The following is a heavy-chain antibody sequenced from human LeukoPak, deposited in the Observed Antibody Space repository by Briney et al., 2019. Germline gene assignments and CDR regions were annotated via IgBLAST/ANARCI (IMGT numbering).Heavy chain of an antibody. Sequence: SETLSLTCTVSGGSFSSYYWSWIRQPAGKGLECIGRVYISGSTSYNPSLKSRVTMSVDTSKNQFSLRLSSVTAADTAVYYCATANRYSLYMDVWGKGTTVTVSS. V-gene: IGHV4-4*07. D-gene: IGHD1-14*01. CDR3: ATANRYSLYMDV. J-gene: IGHJ6*03. CDR2: VYISGST. CDR1: GGSFSSYY.